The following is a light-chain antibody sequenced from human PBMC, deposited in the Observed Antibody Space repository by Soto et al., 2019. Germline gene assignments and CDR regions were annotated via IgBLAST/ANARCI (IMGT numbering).Light chain of an antibody. V-gene: IGKV1-9*01. CDR3: QQLNSYPQT. CDR2: ASS. J-gene: IGKJ1*01. Sequence: DIQLTQSPPFLSASVGDRVTITCRASQGISNYLAWYQQNPGKAPKLLIFASSTLQSGVPSRFSGSGSGTEFTLTISSLQPEDFATYYCQQLNSYPQTFGQGTKVEIK. CDR1: QGISNY.